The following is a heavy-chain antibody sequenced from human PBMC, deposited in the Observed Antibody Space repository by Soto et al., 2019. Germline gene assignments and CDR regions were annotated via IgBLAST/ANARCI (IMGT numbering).Heavy chain of an antibody. D-gene: IGHD4-17*01. CDR1: GFTFSDYY. CDR2: ISSSSSYT. Sequence: QVQLVESGGGLVKPGGSLRLSCAASGFTFSDYYMSWIRQAPGKGLEWVSYISSSSSYTNYADSVKGRFTISRDNAKNSLYLQMNSLRAEDTAVYYCARDDYGDYRNAFDIWGQGIMVTVSS. J-gene: IGHJ3*02. V-gene: IGHV3-11*05. CDR3: ARDDYGDYRNAFDI.